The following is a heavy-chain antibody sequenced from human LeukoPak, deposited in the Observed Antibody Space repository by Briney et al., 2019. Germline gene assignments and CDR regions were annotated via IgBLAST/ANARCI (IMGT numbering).Heavy chain of an antibody. CDR3: AKDKGMVVVTAIGNYFDY. V-gene: IGHV3-9*01. CDR1: GFTFDDYA. CDR2: ISWNSGSI. Sequence: QAGGSLRLSCAASGFTFDDYAMHWVRQAPGKGLEWVSGISWNSGSIGYADSVKGRFTISRDNAKNSLYLQMNSLRAEDTALYYCAKDKGMVVVTAIGNYFDYWGQGTLVTVSS. D-gene: IGHD2-21*02. J-gene: IGHJ4*02.